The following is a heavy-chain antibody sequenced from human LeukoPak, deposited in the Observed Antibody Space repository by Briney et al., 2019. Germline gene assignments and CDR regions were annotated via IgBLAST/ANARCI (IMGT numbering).Heavy chain of an antibody. CDR1: GGTFSSYA. CDR2: IIPIFGTA. Sequence: GSSVKVSCKASGGTFSSYAISWVRQAPGQGLEWMGGIIPIFGTANYAQKLQGRVTMTTDTSTSTAYMELRSLRSDDTAVYYCARESLYYGGNSGFDYWGQGTLVTVSS. D-gene: IGHD4-23*01. J-gene: IGHJ4*02. CDR3: ARESLYYGGNSGFDY. V-gene: IGHV1-69*05.